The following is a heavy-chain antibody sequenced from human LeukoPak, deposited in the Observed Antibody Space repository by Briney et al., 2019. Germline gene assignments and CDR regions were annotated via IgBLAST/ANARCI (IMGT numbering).Heavy chain of an antibody. CDR3: ARPVLRFWEWLPFSYMDV. Sequence: PGGSLRLSCAASGFTFSRYSMSWVRQAPGKGLEWVSSISSSSSYIYYADSVKGRFTISRDNAKSSLYLQMNSLRAEDTAVYYCARPVLRFWEWLPFSYMDVWGKGTTVTVSS. J-gene: IGHJ6*03. CDR1: GFTFSRYS. V-gene: IGHV3-21*01. CDR2: ISSSSSYI. D-gene: IGHD3-3*01.